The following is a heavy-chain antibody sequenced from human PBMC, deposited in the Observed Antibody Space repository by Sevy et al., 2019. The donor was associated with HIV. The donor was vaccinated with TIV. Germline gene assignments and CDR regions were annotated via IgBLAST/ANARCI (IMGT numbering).Heavy chain of an antibody. Sequence: GGSLRLSCAASGFSFSNYAMSWVRQVPGTGLEWVSTISHSGGSTYSAESVKGRFMISRDNSKNTLHLQMNSLRAEDTAVYYCAKDLISGGMAECFHHWGHGTLVTVSS. V-gene: IGHV3-23*01. CDR3: AKDLISGGMAECFHH. CDR2: ISHSGGST. D-gene: IGHD5-12*01. J-gene: IGHJ1*01. CDR1: GFSFSNYA.